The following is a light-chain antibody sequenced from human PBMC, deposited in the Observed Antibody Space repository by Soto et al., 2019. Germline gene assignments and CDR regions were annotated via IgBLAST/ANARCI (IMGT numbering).Light chain of an antibody. V-gene: IGKV3-20*01. CDR3: QQYNNWPVT. CDR2: RAS. Sequence: EIVLTQSPGTLPLSPGERATLSCRASQSVSSSYLAWYQQKPGQAPRLLIYRASTRATGVPARFSGSGSGTDFTLTISSLEPEDFAVYYCQQYNNWPVTFGQGTRLEIK. J-gene: IGKJ5*01. CDR1: QSVSSSY.